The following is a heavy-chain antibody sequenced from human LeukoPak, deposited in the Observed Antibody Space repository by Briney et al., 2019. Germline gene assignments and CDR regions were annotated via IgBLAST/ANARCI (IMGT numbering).Heavy chain of an antibody. CDR1: GGSFSGYY. Sequence: PSETLSLTCAVYGGSFSGYYWSWIRQPPGKGLEWIGEINHSGSTHYNPSLKSRVTISVDTSKNQFSLKLSSVTAADTAVYYCARGPTMITFGGVFFYWGQGTLVTVSS. D-gene: IGHD3-16*01. J-gene: IGHJ4*02. V-gene: IGHV4-34*01. CDR2: INHSGST. CDR3: ARGPTMITFGGVFFY.